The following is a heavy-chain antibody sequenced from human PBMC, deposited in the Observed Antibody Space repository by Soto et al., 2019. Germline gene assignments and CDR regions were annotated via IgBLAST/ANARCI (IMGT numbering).Heavy chain of an antibody. CDR2: INPSGGST. Sequence: ASVKVSCKASGYTFTSYYMHWVRQAPGQGLEWMGIINPSGGSTSYAQKFQGRVTMTRDTSTSTVYMELSSLRSEDTAVYYCARDGTDLYYDFWSGYLSHFDYWGQGTLVTVSS. J-gene: IGHJ4*02. D-gene: IGHD3-3*01. CDR1: GYTFTSYY. V-gene: IGHV1-46*01. CDR3: ARDGTDLYYDFWSGYLSHFDY.